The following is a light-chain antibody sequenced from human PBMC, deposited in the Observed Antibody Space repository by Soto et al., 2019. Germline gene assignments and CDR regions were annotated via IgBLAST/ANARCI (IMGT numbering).Light chain of an antibody. V-gene: IGKV3-15*01. Sequence: EIVMTQSPATLSVSPGERATLSCRASQSVRSNLASYQQNPGQAPRLLLYGASTRATGIPARFSGSGSGTEFTLTISSLQSEDFAVYYGQQYNNWPPWTFGQGTQVEIK. CDR1: QSVRSN. CDR2: GAS. J-gene: IGKJ1*01. CDR3: QQYNNWPPWT.